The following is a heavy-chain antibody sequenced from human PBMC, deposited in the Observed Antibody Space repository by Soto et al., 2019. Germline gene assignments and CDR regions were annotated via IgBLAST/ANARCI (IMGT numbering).Heavy chain of an antibody. CDR2: ISSSSSYI. J-gene: IGHJ3*02. CDR3: SRKYSSSSHDAFDI. D-gene: IGHD6-6*01. CDR1: GFTFSSYS. Sequence: GGSLRLSCAASGFTFSSYSMNWVRQAPGKGLEWVSSISSSSSYIYYADSVKGRFTISRDKAKNSLYLQMNSLRAEDTAVYYCSRKYSSSSHDAFDIWGQGTMVTVS. V-gene: IGHV3-21*01.